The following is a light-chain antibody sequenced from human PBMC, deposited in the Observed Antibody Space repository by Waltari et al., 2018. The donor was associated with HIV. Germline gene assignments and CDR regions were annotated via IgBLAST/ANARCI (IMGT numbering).Light chain of an antibody. CDR2: AAS. CDR3: QQYHTVPYT. Sequence: DFQMTQSPSSLSASVGDRVTFTCRASQAISDSLDWYQQTPGKAPKLLVSAASRLESGVPSRFSGSRSGTEYTLTISSLQPEDFGTYYCQQYHTVPYTFGPGAKVDI. CDR1: QAISDS. J-gene: IGKJ3*01. V-gene: IGKV1-NL1*01.